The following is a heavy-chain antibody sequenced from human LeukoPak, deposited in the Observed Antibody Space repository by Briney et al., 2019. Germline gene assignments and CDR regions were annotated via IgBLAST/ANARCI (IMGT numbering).Heavy chain of an antibody. CDR2: IYSGGST. Sequence: GGSLRLSCAASGFTVSSNYMSWVRQAPGKGLEWVSVIYSGGSTYYADSVKGRFTISRDNSKNTLYLQMNSLRAEDTAVYYCARDRRYGSGYYYYYCGMDVWGKGTTVTVSS. J-gene: IGHJ6*04. D-gene: IGHD6-25*01. CDR1: GFTVSSNY. CDR3: ARDRRYGSGYYYYYCGMDV. V-gene: IGHV3-53*01.